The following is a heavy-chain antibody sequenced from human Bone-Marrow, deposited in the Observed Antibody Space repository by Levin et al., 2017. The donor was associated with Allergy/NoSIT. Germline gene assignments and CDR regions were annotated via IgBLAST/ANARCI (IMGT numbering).Heavy chain of an antibody. CDR3: ARGIGETGGYYYYYLDV. J-gene: IGHJ6*03. D-gene: IGHD7-27*01. Sequence: ASVKVSCKASGYTFTSYTMNWVRQAPGQGLEWMGWINTNTGNPTYAQGFTGRFVFSLDTSVSTAYLQISSLKAEDTAVYYCARGIGETGGYYYYYLDVWGKGTTVTVSS. CDR1: GYTFTSYT. V-gene: IGHV7-4-1*02. CDR2: INTNTGNP.